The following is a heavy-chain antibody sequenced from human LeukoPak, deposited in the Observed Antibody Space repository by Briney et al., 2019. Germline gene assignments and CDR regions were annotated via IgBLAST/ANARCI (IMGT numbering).Heavy chain of an antibody. CDR1: GYTFTSYG. V-gene: IGHV1-18*01. CDR2: ISAYNRNT. J-gene: IGHJ4*02. Sequence: GASVKVSCKTSGYTFTSYGISWVRQAPGQGLEWMGWISAYNRNTNYAQKFQGRVTMATDTSTSTAYMELRSLRSDDTAVYFCARDQFAIRVLDIVTTTTFDSWGQGTLVTVSS. D-gene: IGHD5-12*01. CDR3: ARDQFAIRVLDIVTTTTFDS.